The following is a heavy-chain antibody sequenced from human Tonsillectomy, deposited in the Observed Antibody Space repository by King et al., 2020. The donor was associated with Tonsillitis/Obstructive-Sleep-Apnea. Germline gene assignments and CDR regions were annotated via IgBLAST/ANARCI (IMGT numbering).Heavy chain of an antibody. D-gene: IGHD4-11*01. CDR2: ISWNSGSI. J-gene: IGHJ3*02. Sequence: VQLVESGGGLVQPGRSLRLSCAASGFTFDDYAMHWVRQAPGKGLEWVSGISWNSGSIGYADSVKGRFTISRDNAKNSLYLQMNSLRAEDTALYYCAKDLCYSNYDPCCDIWGQGTMVTVSS. CDR3: AKDLCYSNYDPCCDI. CDR1: GFTFDDYA. V-gene: IGHV3-9*01.